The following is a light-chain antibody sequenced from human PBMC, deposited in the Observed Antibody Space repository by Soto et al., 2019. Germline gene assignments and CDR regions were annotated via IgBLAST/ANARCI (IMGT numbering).Light chain of an antibody. Sequence: EIVLTQSPGTLSLFPGERATLSCRASQSVSSRNLAWYRQKPGQAPRLLIYGAFNRATGIPERFSGSGSATDFTLTISRLEPADFAVYYCLLYGDSPPAYTFGQGTKLDIK. CDR1: QSVSSRN. CDR2: GAF. J-gene: IGKJ2*01. CDR3: LLYGDSPPAYT. V-gene: IGKV3-20*01.